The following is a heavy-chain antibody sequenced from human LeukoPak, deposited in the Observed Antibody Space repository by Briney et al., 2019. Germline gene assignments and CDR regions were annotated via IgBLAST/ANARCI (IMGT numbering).Heavy chain of an antibody. CDR1: GGSFSGYY. Sequence: SETLSLTCAVYGGSFSGYYWSWIRQPPGKGLEWIGEINHSGSTNYNPSLKSRVTISVDTSKNQFSLKLSSVTAADTAVYYCASGLRVIDAFDIWGQGTMVTVSS. J-gene: IGHJ3*02. D-gene: IGHD2-21*01. CDR3: ASGLRVIDAFDI. V-gene: IGHV4-34*01. CDR2: INHSGST.